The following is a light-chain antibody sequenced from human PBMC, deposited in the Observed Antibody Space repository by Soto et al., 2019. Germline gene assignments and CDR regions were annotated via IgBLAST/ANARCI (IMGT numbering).Light chain of an antibody. J-gene: IGKJ3*01. CDR1: QSVSSSY. V-gene: IGKV3-20*01. Sequence: EIVLTQSPGTLSLSPGERATLSCRASQSVSSSYLAWYQQKPGQAPRLLIYDASSRATGIPDRFSGSGSGTDFTLTISRLEPEDFAVYYCQQYGSSPRTFGHGTKVDIK. CDR3: QQYGSSPRT. CDR2: DAS.